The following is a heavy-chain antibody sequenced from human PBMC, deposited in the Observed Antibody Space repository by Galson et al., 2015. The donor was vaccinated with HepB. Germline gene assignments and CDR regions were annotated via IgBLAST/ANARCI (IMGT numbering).Heavy chain of an antibody. J-gene: IGHJ4*02. CDR1: GDSISNDRW. V-gene: IGHV4-4*02. D-gene: IGHD3-10*01. CDR2: AYHSGGT. Sequence: ETLSLTCAVSGDSISNDRWWSWIRQPPGEGLEWIGEAYHSGGTNYRPSLKSRVTISVDKSKKQFSLKLTSVTAADTSVYYCERAKEGRGYFDYWGQGTLVTVSS. CDR3: ERAKEGRGYFDY.